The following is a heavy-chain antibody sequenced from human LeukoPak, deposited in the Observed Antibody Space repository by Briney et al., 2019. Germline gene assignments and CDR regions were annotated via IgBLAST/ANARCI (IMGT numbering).Heavy chain of an antibody. V-gene: IGHV4-61*02. CDR1: GGSISSGSYY. CDR3: ARESVYCSGGSCYSPYYGTDV. Sequence: SETLSLTCTVSGGSISSGSYYWSWIRQPAGKGLEWIGRIYTSGSTNYNPSLKSRVTISVDTSKNQFSLKLSSVTAADTAVYYCARESVYCSGGSCYSPYYGTDVWGQGTTVTVSS. J-gene: IGHJ6*02. CDR2: IYTSGST. D-gene: IGHD2-15*01.